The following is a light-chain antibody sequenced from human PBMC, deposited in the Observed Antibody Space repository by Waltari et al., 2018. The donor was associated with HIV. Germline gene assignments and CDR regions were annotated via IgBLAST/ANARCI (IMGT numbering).Light chain of an antibody. CDR1: RLGDKF. V-gene: IGLV3-1*01. CDR2: QDD. CDR3: QAWDIREGV. J-gene: IGLJ3*02. Sequence: SFVLTQPPSVSVSPGQTASIPCSGDRLGDKFVCWFQQKPGQSPNIIIYQDDKRPSGISERFSGSNSGNTATLTISGTQALDEADYYCQAWDIREGVFGGGTKLTVL.